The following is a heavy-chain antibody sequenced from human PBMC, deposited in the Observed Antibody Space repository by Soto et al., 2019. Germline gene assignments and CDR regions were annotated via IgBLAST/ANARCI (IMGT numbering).Heavy chain of an antibody. V-gene: IGHV3-7*01. D-gene: IGHD5-12*01. CDR3: ARESTVDLAGY. CDR2: INRDGSEK. J-gene: IGHJ4*02. CDR1: GFTISTYW. Sequence: GGSLRLSCAASGFTISTYWMSWVRQAPGKGLEWVANINRDGSEKNYVDSVKGRFTISRDNAKNSLYLQMNSLRAEDTAVYYCARESTVDLAGYWGQGT.